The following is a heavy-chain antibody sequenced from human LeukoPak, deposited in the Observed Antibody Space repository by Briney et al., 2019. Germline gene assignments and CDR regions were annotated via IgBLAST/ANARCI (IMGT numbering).Heavy chain of an antibody. D-gene: IGHD2-15*01. J-gene: IGHJ4*02. CDR2: INHSGST. CDR3: ARGDIVVVVAAKTSGYFDY. V-gene: IGHV4-34*01. CDR1: GGSFSGYY. Sequence: SETLSLTCAVYGGSFSGYYWSWIRQPPGKGLEWIGEINHSGSTNYNPSLKSRVTISVDTSKNQFSLKLSPVTAADTAVYYCARGDIVVVVAAKTSGYFDYWGQGTLVTVSS.